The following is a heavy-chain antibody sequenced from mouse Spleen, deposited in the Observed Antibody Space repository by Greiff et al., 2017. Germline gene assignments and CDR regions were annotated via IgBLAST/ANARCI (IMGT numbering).Heavy chain of an antibody. Sequence: QVQLQQPGAELVMPGASVKLSCKASGYTFTSYWMHWVKQRPGQGLEWIGEIDPSDSYTNYNQKFKGKATLTVDKSSSTAYMQLSSLTSEDSAVYYCARSTARATFMDYWGQGTSVTVSS. CDR1: GYTFTSYW. D-gene: IGHD3-2*01. CDR3: ARSTARATFMDY. CDR2: IDPSDSYT. V-gene: IGHV1-69*01. J-gene: IGHJ4*01.